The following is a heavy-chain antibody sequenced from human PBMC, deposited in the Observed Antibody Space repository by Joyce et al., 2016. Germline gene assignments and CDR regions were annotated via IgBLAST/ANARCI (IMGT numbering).Heavy chain of an antibody. D-gene: IGHD2/OR15-2a*01. CDR1: SGSINNYS. Sequence: QVQLQESGPGLVRLSETLSLTCTVSSGSINNYSLNWIRQTPGKGLEWIGHVHHSGTTKYNPSLRTRVTISVDTPKTHFSLMLTSVTAADTAVYYCARVTRHLKYLRANWFDPWGQGTLVTVSS. CDR2: VHHSGTT. V-gene: IGHV4-59*01. J-gene: IGHJ5*02. CDR3: ARVTRHLKYLRANWFDP.